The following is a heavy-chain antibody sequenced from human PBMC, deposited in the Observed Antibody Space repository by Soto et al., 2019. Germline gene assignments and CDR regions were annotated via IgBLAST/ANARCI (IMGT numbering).Heavy chain of an antibody. CDR1: GFTFSSYS. CDR2: ISSSSYI. V-gene: IGHV3-21*01. D-gene: IGHD1-26*01. Sequence: GGSLRLSCAASGFTFSSYSMNWVRQAPGKGLEWVSSISSSSYIYYADSVKGRFTISRDNAKNSLYLQMNSLRAEDTAVYYCSGVGATYAFDIWGQGTMVTVSS. CDR3: SGVGATYAFDI. J-gene: IGHJ3*02.